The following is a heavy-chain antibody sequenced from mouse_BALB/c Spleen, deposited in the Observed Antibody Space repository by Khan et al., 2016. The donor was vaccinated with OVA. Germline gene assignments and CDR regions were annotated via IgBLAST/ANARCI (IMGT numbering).Heavy chain of an antibody. V-gene: IGHV2-2*01. D-gene: IGHD2-13*01. CDR1: GFSLSNYG. Sequence: HLKQSGPGLVQPSQSLSITCTVSGFSLSNYGIHWVRQSPGKGLEWLGVIWSGGSTDFNAAFISRLSISKDNSRSQVFFKMNSLQTDDSAIYYCARGGLPFAYWGQGTLVTVSA. CDR2: IWSGGST. J-gene: IGHJ3*01. CDR3: ARGGLPFAY.